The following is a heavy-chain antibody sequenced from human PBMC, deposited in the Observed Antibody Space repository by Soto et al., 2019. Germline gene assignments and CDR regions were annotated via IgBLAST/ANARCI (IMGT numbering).Heavy chain of an antibody. V-gene: IGHV3-21*01. Sequence: GGSLRLSCAASGFTFSSYSMNWVRQAPGKGLEWVSYISSSSSYIYYADSVKGRFTISRDNAKNSLYLQMNSLRAEDTAVYYCARAGFTIFGVVINDYGMDVWGQGTTVTVSS. D-gene: IGHD3-3*01. CDR2: ISSSSSYI. CDR3: ARAGFTIFGVVINDYGMDV. J-gene: IGHJ6*02. CDR1: GFTFSSYS.